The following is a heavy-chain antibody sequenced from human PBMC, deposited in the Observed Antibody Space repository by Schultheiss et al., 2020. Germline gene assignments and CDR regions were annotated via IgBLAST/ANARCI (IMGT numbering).Heavy chain of an antibody. V-gene: IGHV3-9*01. CDR3: AREGDYGGVLDY. D-gene: IGHD4-23*01. CDR2: ISWNSGSI. J-gene: IGHJ4*02. CDR1: GFTFDDYA. Sequence: GGSLRLSCAASGFTFDDYAMHWVRQAPGKGLEWVSGISWNSGSIGYADSVKGRFTISRDNSKNTLYLQMNSLRAEDTAVYYCAREGDYGGVLDYWGQGTLVTVSS.